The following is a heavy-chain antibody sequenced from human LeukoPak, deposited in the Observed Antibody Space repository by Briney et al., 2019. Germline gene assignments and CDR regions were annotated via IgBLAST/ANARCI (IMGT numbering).Heavy chain of an antibody. CDR3: ARATLDN. J-gene: IGHJ4*02. CDR1: GFTVSSDY. CDR2: IYSGGST. V-gene: IGHV3-53*01. Sequence: PGGSLRLSCADSGFTVSSDYISWVRQAPGKGLEWVSVIYSGGSTNYADSVRARFTISRDNSKNTVYLQMNSLRVEDTAVYYCARATLDNWGQGTLVTVSS.